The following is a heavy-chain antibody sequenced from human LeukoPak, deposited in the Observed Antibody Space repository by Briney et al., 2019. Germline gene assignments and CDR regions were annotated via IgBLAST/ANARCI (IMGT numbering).Heavy chain of an antibody. J-gene: IGHJ3*02. CDR3: AKDRVGAPPGDWEYFGASNCFDI. D-gene: IGHD3-10*01. CDR2: IGTYNGNT. CDR1: GYTFNRYG. Sequence: ASVKVSCKASGYTFNRYGVTWVRQAPGQGLEWMGWIGTYNGNTNLAQKFKGRVTTTTDTATSTAYMELKSLRLDDTAVYYCAKDRVGAPPGDWEYFGASNCFDILGPGTMVSVSS. V-gene: IGHV1-18*01.